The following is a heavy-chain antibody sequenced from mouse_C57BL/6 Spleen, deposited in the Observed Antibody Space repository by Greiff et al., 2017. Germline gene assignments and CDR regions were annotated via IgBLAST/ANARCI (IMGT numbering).Heavy chain of an antibody. Sequence: VQLQQPGAELVKPGASVKMSCKASGYNFTSYWITWVKQRTGQGLEWIGAIYPGSGSPNYNEKFKSKATLTVDPSSSTAYMQLSSLTSEDSAVYYVSRGGYSNYRWCAYWGQGTLVTVSA. J-gene: IGHJ3*01. CDR1: GYNFTSYW. CDR3: SRGGYSNYRWCAY. D-gene: IGHD2-5*01. V-gene: IGHV1-55*01. CDR2: IYPGSGSP.